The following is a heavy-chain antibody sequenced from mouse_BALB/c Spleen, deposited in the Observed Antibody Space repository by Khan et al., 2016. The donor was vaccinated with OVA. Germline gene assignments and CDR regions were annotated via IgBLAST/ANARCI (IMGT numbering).Heavy chain of an antibody. CDR2: IWGGGTT. V-gene: IGHV2-6-5*01. CDR1: GFSLTDYG. Sequence: VELVESGPGLVAPSQNLSITCTVSGFSLTDYGVSWIRQPSGKGLEWLGVIWGGGTTYYNSALKYRLIISKDNSKSQVFLKMNSLQTDDTAMYYCAKGVWSYYFALDYWGQGTSVTVSS. D-gene: IGHD2-10*02. CDR3: AKGVWSYYFALDY. J-gene: IGHJ4*01.